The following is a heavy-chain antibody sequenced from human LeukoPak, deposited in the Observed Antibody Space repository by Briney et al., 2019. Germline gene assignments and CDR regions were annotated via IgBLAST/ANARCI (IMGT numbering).Heavy chain of an antibody. CDR1: GGSITTYY. CDR3: ASLTRYGGDYRAFDI. Sequence: SETLSLTCTVSGGSITTYYWSWIRQAPGKGLEWIGYLYYSGSTKYNPSLKSRVTTSVDPSKNQFSLKLSSVTAADTAVYYCASLTRYGGDYRAFDIWGQGTMVTVSP. J-gene: IGHJ3*02. CDR2: LYYSGST. V-gene: IGHV4-59*01. D-gene: IGHD4-17*01.